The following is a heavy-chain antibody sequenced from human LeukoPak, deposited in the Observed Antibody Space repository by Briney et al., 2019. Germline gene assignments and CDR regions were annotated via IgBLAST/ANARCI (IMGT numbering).Heavy chain of an antibody. D-gene: IGHD5-12*01. CDR1: DGSITNYD. CDR3: ARGRYSGYDYDY. V-gene: IGHV4-59*12. J-gene: IGHJ4*02. Sequence: SETLSLTCTVSDGSITNYDWSWVRQPPGKGLEFIGHVHYSGTANYNPSLRSRVTISVDTSKNQFSLKLSSVTAADTAVYYCARGRYSGYDYDYWGQGTLVTVSS. CDR2: VHYSGTA.